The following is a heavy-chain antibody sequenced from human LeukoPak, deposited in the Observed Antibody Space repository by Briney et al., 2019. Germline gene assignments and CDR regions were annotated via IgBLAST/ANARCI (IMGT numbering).Heavy chain of an antibody. V-gene: IGHV3-7*04. Sequence: GRSLRLSCAASGFTFSSYGMHWVRQAPGKGLEWVANIKQDGSEKNYVDSVKGRFTISRDNAKNSLYLQMNSLRAEDTALYYCARGGLYWHIWGQGTMVTVSS. CDR3: ARGGLYWHI. J-gene: IGHJ3*02. CDR1: GFTFSSYG. D-gene: IGHD2-15*01. CDR2: IKQDGSEK.